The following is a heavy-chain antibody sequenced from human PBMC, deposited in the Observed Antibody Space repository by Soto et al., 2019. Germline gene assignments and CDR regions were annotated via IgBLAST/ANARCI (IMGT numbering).Heavy chain of an antibody. CDR1: GGTFSSYA. J-gene: IGHJ6*02. CDR3: ARVSSGGGSRYLRYYYYGMDV. Sequence: SVKVSCKASGGTFSSYAISWVRQAPGQGLEWMGGIIPIFGTANYAQKFQGRVTITADESTSTAYMELSSLRSEDTAVYYCARVSSGGGSRYLRYYYYGMDVWGQGTTVTVSS. V-gene: IGHV1-69*13. CDR2: IIPIFGTA. D-gene: IGHD2-15*01.